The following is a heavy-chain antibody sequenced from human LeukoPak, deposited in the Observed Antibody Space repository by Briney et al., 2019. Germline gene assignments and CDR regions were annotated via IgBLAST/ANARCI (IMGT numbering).Heavy chain of an antibody. CDR3: ARGAAAVAFDI. J-gene: IGHJ3*02. V-gene: IGHV4-4*07. CDR1: GGSISSYY. Sequence: SETLSLTCTVSGGSISSYYWSWLRQPAGKGLEGIGRIYTSGSTNYNPSLKSRVTMSVDTSKNQFSLKLSSVTAADTAVYYCARGAAAVAFDIWGQGTMVTVSS. D-gene: IGHD6-13*01. CDR2: IYTSGST.